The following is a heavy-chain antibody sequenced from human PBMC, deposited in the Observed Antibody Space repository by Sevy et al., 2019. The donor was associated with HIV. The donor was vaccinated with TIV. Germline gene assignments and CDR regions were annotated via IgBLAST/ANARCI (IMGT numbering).Heavy chain of an antibody. CDR2: IKQDGSET. V-gene: IGHV3-7*01. CDR3: ARAYYKFCGGDCYLDY. CDR1: GFIFSMYW. J-gene: IGHJ4*02. Sequence: GGSLRLSCAASGFIFSMYWMSWVRQAPGKGLESVAKIKQDGSETYYVDSVKGRFTISRDNAKNSLYLQMKSLRADDTAVYYCARAYYKFCGGDCYLDYWGQGTLVTVSS. D-gene: IGHD2-21*02.